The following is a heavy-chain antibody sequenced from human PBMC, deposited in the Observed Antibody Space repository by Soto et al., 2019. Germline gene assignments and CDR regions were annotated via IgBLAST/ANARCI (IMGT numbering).Heavy chain of an antibody. CDR3: ARRREGKRYGMDA. CDR2: IDPSDSYI. CDR1: GYDFTNYW. D-gene: IGHD3-10*01. J-gene: IGHJ6*02. Sequence: EVQLVQSGAEVKEPGESLRISCTGYGYDFTNYWINWVRQLPGKGLEWMGRIDPSDSYISYSPSFEGHVTISVDKYINTAYLQWSDLKASDSGKYFCARRREGKRYGMDAWGQGTTVTVSS. V-gene: IGHV5-10-1*03.